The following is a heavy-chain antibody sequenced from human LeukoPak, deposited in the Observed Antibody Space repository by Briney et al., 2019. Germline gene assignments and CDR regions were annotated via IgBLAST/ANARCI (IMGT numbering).Heavy chain of an antibody. D-gene: IGHD3-16*01. Sequence: GGSLTLSCVASGFTVSSDYMSWVRQAPGKGLEWVSVIYSSGFTNYADSVKGRSTISGDNSKNTVYLEMNSLRVEDTAVYYCARETFTVPFDYWGQGTLVTVSS. V-gene: IGHV3-53*01. CDR2: IYSSGFT. CDR1: GFTVSSDY. J-gene: IGHJ4*02. CDR3: ARETFTVPFDY.